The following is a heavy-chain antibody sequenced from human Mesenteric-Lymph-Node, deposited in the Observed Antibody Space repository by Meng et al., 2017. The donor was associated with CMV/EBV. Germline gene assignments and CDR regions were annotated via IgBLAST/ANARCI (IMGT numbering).Heavy chain of an antibody. CDR3: ARTAGTSPWYDAFDI. CDR1: GYTFTSYD. J-gene: IGHJ3*02. D-gene: IGHD1-7*01. Sequence: SVKVSCKASGYTFTSYDINWVRQATGQGLEWMGGIIPILGIANYAQKFQGRVTITADKSTSTAYMELSSLRSEDTAVYYCARTAGTSPWYDAFDIWGQGTMVTVSS. CDR2: IIPILGIA. V-gene: IGHV1-69*10.